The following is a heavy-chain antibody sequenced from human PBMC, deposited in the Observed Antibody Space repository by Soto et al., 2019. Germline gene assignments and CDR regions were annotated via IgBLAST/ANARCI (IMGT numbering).Heavy chain of an antibody. Sequence: QVQLVQSGAEVKKPGASVKVSCKASGYTFTSYAMHWVRQAPGQRLEWMGWINAGNGNTKYSQKFQGRVTITRDTSASTAYMELSSLRSEDTAVYYCARDPRITMVRGVSICWFDPWGQGTLVTVSS. J-gene: IGHJ5*02. D-gene: IGHD3-10*01. CDR3: ARDPRITMVRGVSICWFDP. V-gene: IGHV1-3*01. CDR1: GYTFTSYA. CDR2: INAGNGNT.